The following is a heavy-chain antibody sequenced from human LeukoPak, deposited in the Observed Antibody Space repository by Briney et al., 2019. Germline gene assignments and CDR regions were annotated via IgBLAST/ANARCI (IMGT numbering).Heavy chain of an antibody. J-gene: IGHJ4*02. CDR2: IYYSGST. Sequence: SQTLSLTCTVSGGSISSGGYYWSWIRQHPGKGLEWIGYIYYSGSTYYNPSLKSRVTISVDTSKNQFSLKLTSVTAADTAIYYCARRTTVTIPFGYWGQGTLVTVSS. D-gene: IGHD4-4*01. CDR3: ARRTTVTIPFGY. CDR1: GGSISSGGYY. V-gene: IGHV4-31*03.